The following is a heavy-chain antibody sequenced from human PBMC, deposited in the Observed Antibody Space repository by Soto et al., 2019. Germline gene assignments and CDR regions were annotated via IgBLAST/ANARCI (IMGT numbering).Heavy chain of an antibody. CDR2: IYSGGST. Sequence: GESLKISCAASGFTVSSNYMSWVRQAPGKGLEWVSVIYSGGSTYYADSVKGRFTISRDNSKNTLYLQMNSLRAEDTAVYYCARDRTNWGFDYWGQGTLVTVSS. D-gene: IGHD7-27*01. V-gene: IGHV3-53*01. CDR1: GFTVSSNY. J-gene: IGHJ4*02. CDR3: ARDRTNWGFDY.